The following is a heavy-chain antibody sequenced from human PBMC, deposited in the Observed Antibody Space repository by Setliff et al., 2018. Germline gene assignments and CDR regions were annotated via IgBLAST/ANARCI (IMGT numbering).Heavy chain of an antibody. CDR1: VYTFTSYG. Sequence: ASVTVSCKASVYTFTSYGISWVRQAPGQGLEWMGWISAYNGNTNYAQKLQGRVTMTTDTSTSTAYMELRSLRSDDTAVYYCAGALPYYNFWSGPSYDAFDIWGQGTMVTVSS. CDR2: ISAYNGNT. J-gene: IGHJ3*02. CDR3: AGALPYYNFWSGPSYDAFDI. V-gene: IGHV1-18*01. D-gene: IGHD3-3*01.